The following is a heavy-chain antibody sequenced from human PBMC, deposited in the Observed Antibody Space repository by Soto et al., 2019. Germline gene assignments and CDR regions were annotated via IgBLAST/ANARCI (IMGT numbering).Heavy chain of an antibody. CDR2: IYPSDSDT. V-gene: IGHV5-51*07. J-gene: IGHJ4*02. CDR1: GYNFAGYW. CDR3: ARGGVSTRTFDY. Sequence: GESLKISCKGSGYNFAGYWIAWVHQMPGKGLELMGIIYPSDSDTRYRPSFQGQVTISADKSISSAYLQWSSLRASDTAMYYCARGGVSTRTFDYWGQGTPGTV. D-gene: IGHD3-3*01.